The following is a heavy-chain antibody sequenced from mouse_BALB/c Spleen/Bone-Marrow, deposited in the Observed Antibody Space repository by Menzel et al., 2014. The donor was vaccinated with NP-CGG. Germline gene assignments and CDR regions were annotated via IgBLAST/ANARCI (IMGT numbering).Heavy chain of an antibody. Sequence: LVESGAELVRPGSSVKISCKASGYAFSTYWMNWVKQRPGQGLEWIGQIYPGDGDTNYNRKFKGKATLTADKSSSTAYMQLSSLTSEDSAIYFCAGGLRAYWGQGTLVTVSA. CDR3: AGGLRAY. J-gene: IGHJ3*01. V-gene: IGHV1-80*01. CDR2: IYPGDGDT. CDR1: GYAFSTYW.